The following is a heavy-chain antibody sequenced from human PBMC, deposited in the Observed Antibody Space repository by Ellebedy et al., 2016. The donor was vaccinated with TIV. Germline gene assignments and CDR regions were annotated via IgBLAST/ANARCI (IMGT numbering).Heavy chain of an antibody. CDR3: ARDKGATAFNI. CDR1: GYSISSGYF. CDR2: IYHSGYT. V-gene: IGHV4-38-2*02. J-gene: IGHJ3*02. D-gene: IGHD1-26*01. Sequence: MPSETLSLTCTVSGYSISSGYFWVWIRQPPGKGLEWIGSIYHSGYTYYNPSLKSRFTVLVDTSKNQFSLKLSSVTAADTALYYCARDKGATAFNIWGQGTMVTVSS.